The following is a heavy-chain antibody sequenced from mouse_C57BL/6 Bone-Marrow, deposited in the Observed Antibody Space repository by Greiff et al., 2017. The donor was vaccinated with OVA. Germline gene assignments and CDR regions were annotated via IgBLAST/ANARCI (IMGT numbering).Heavy chain of an antibody. D-gene: IGHD1-1*01. J-gene: IGHJ1*03. CDR1: GFTFSDYG. V-gene: IGHV5-15*01. CDR2: ISNLAYSI. Sequence: EVQGVESGGGLVQPGGSLKLSCAASGFTFSDYGMAWVRQAPRKGPEWVAFISNLAYSIYYADTVTGRFTISRENAKNTLYLEMSSLRSEDTAMYYCARQGYYGSNYFDVWGTGTTVTVSS. CDR3: ARQGYYGSNYFDV.